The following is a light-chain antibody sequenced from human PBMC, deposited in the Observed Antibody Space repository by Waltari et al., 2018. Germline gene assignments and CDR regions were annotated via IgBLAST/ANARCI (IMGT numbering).Light chain of an antibody. CDR1: QYITRY. J-gene: IGKJ2*01. CDR2: TTS. Sequence: DIQMTQSPSSLSASVGDRVTITCRASQYITRYLNLYQQKPGKAPKLLIYTTSTLQSDIPSRFSGSSSGTDFTLTISSLQPEDFATYYCQQSFNTPRTFGQGTKLEIK. V-gene: IGKV1-39*01. CDR3: QQSFNTPRT.